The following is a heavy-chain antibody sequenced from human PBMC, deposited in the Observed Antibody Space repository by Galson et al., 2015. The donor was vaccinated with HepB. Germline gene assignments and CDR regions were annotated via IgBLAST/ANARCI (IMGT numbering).Heavy chain of an antibody. CDR2: IIPIFGTA. D-gene: IGHD1-26*01. CDR1: GGTFSSYA. V-gene: IGHV1-69*13. CDR3: ARAGGSRTLTTYYFDY. Sequence: SVKVSCKASGGTFSSYAISWVRQAPGQGLEWMGGIIPIFGTANYAQKFQGRVTITADESTSTAYMELSSLRSEDTAVYYCARAGGSRTLTTYYFDYWGQGTLVTVSS. J-gene: IGHJ4*02.